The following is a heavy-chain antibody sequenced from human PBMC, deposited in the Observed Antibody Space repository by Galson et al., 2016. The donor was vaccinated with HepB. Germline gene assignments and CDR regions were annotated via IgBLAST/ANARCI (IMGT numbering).Heavy chain of an antibody. Sequence: SLRLSCAGSGFTFSGYAMSWVRQAPGKGLEWVSSIGGSGQNTYHADSVRGRFPVSRDNSRNTLSLQMNTLRAEDTAIYFCTRVGPTGYYFDYWGQGALVTVSS. CDR1: GFTFSGYA. CDR3: TRVGPTGYYFDY. CDR2: IGGSGQNT. V-gene: IGHV3-23*01. D-gene: IGHD3-22*01. J-gene: IGHJ4*02.